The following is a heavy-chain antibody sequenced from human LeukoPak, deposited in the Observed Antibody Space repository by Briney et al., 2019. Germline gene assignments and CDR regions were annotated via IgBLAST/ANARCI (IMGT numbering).Heavy chain of an antibody. CDR2: IKEDGSVI. V-gene: IGHV3-7*01. CDR1: GFTFSIYW. D-gene: IGHD6-13*01. J-gene: IGHJ4*02. CDR3: ARGSGRQQLEQNY. Sequence: PAGGSLRLSCVASGFTFSIYWMSWVRQAPGRGPEWLAIIKEDGSVIWDVESVRGRFTISRDNAKNSVYLEMNSLRAEDTAVYYCARGSGRQQLEQNYWGQGNSVTVSS.